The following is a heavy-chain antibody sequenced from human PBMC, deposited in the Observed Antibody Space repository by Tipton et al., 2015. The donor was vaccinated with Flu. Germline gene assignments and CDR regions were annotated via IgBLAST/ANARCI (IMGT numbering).Heavy chain of an antibody. CDR3: ARDLLAETH. CDR2: IYTSGST. J-gene: IGHJ4*02. V-gene: IGHV4-61*02. D-gene: IGHD3-3*01. Sequence: TLSLTCTVSGGSISSSSYYWSWIRQPAGKGLEWIGRIYTSGSTNYNPSLKSRVTMSVDTSKNQFSLKLSSVTAADTAVYYCARDLLAETHWGQGTLVTVSS. CDR1: GGSISSSSYY.